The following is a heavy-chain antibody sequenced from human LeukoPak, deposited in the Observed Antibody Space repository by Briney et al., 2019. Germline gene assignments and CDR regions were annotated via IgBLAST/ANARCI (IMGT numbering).Heavy chain of an antibody. CDR1: GYTFTSYG. D-gene: IGHD3-3*01. J-gene: IGHJ6*02. V-gene: IGHV1-18*01. Sequence: ASVKVSCKASGYTFTSYGISWVRQAPGQGLEWMGWFSAYNGNTNYAQKLQGRVTMTTDTSTSTAYMELRSLRSDDTAVYYCAWSGYYVLDYYYYYGMDVWGQGTTVTVSS. CDR3: AWSGYYVLDYYYYYGMDV. CDR2: FSAYNGNT.